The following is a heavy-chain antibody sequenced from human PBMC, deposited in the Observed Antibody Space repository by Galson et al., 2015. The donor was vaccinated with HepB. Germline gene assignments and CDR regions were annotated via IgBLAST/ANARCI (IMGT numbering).Heavy chain of an antibody. D-gene: IGHD2-2*03. CDR2: INPNSGGT. V-gene: IGHV1-2*04. Sequence: SVKVSCKASGYTFTGYYMHWVRQAPGQGLEWMGWINPNSGGTNYAQKFQGWVTMTRDTSISTAYMELSRLRSDDTAVYYCARVKMDSTPGLGSFDYWGQGTLVTVSS. CDR3: ARVKMDSTPGLGSFDY. CDR1: GYTFTGYY. J-gene: IGHJ4*02.